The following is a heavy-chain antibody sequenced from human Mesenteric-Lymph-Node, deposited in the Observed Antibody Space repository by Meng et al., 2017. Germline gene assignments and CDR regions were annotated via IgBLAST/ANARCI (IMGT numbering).Heavy chain of an antibody. CDR3: ARVAAAGNEWFDP. V-gene: IGHV4-4*02. CDR1: GCSISSINW. J-gene: IGHJ5*02. CDR2: IYHSGST. D-gene: IGHD6-13*01. Sequence: QVQLKESGPGLVKPSETLSLTCAVSGCSISSINWWTWVRQPPGKGLEWIGEIYHSGSTNYNPSLKSRVTISGDKAKNQFSLKLSSVTAADTAVYYCARVAAAGNEWFDPWGQGTLVTVSS.